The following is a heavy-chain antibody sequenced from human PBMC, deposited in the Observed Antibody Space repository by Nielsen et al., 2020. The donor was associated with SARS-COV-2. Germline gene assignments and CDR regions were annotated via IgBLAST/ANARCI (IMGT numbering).Heavy chain of an antibody. CDR1: GFTFSSYD. Sequence: GESLKISCAASGFTFSSYDMHWVRQATGKGLEWVSAIGTAGDTYYPGSVKGRFTISRENAKNSLYLQMNSLRAEDTAVYYCARDQSSSWGEDYFDYWGQGTLVTVSS. CDR3: ARDQSSSWGEDYFDY. CDR2: IGTAGDT. D-gene: IGHD6-13*01. J-gene: IGHJ4*02. V-gene: IGHV3-13*01.